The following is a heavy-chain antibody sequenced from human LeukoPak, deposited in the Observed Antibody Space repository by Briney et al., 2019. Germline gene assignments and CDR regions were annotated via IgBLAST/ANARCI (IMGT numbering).Heavy chain of an antibody. J-gene: IGHJ4*02. CDR2: IYSSGST. D-gene: IGHD2-2*01. Sequence: PSETLSLTCAVSGGSISSSNYYWGWIRQPPGKGREWIGTIYSSGSTYYNPSLKSRVTISVDTSKNQFSLKLSSVTATDSAVYYCARQRYCSSVHCSPHFHYWGQGTLVTVSS. CDR1: GGSISSSNYY. CDR3: ARQRYCSSVHCSPHFHY. V-gene: IGHV4-39*01.